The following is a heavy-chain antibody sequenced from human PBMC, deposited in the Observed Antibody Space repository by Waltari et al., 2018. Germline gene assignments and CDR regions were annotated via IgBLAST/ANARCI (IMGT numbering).Heavy chain of an antibody. CDR3: ATLVTSCIEDNCYDALGS. V-gene: IGHV4-59*13. CDR2: IHFTGVP. CDR1: GGSLSDSS. J-gene: IGHJ4*02. D-gene: IGHD1-20*01. Sequence: QVHLQESGPGLVKPSETLSLICTVSGGSLSDSSWGWTRQPPGKGLEWIGYIHFTGVPNYSPSLESRVVISVDTSKNQFSLKVNSVTAADTAVYYCATLVTSCIEDNCYDALGSWGLGALVTVSS.